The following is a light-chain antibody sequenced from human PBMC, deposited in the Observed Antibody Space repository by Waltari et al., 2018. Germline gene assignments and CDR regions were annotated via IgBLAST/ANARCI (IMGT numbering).Light chain of an antibody. CDR2: EVT. CDR3: SSYADSDNLV. J-gene: IGLJ3*02. V-gene: IGLV2-8*01. Sequence: QSALTQPPSASGSPGQSVTISCPGPSSDVGGYNSVPWYQQHPGKAPKLMIYEVTKRPSGVPDRFSGSKSGNTASLIVSGLQAEDEADYHCSSYADSDNLVFGGGTKLTVL. CDR1: SSDVGGYNS.